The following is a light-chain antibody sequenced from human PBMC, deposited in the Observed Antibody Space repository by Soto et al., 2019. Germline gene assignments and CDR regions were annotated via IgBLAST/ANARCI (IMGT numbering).Light chain of an antibody. Sequence: DVQVSMSPATLSLTAEDRVTITSRASQTSSRWLAWYQQKPGKAPKLLIYKASTLKSGVPSRFSGSGSGTEFTLTISSLQPDDFATYYCQDYNSHSEAFGQGPQV. CDR1: QTSSRW. CDR2: KAS. CDR3: QDYNSHSEA. V-gene: IGKV1-5*03. J-gene: IGKJ1*01.